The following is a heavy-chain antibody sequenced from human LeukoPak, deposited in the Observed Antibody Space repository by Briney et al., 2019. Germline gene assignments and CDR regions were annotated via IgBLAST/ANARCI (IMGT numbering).Heavy chain of an antibody. CDR2: IKSKSDGGTT. V-gene: IGHV3-15*01. J-gene: IGHJ4*02. D-gene: IGHD6-19*01. Sequence: GGSLRLSCAASGFTFSNAWMSWVRQAPGKGLEWVGRIKSKSDGGTTYYTTPVNGRFTISRDDSRNTLFLQMNSLKTEDTAVYYCVTGIAVAAYWGQGTLVTVSS. CDR3: VTGIAVAAY. CDR1: GFTFSNAW.